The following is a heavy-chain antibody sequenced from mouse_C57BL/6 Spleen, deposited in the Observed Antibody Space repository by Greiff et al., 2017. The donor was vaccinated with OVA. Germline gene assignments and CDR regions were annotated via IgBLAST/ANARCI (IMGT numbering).Heavy chain of an antibody. CDR1: GYTFTSYW. D-gene: IGHD2-3*01. V-gene: IGHV1-53*01. Sequence: QVQLKQPGTELVKPGASVTLSCKASGYTFTSYWMHWVKQRPGQGLEWIGNINPSNGGTNYNEKFKSKATLTVDKSSSTAYMQLSSLTSEDSSVYYCARLDGYYLYYAMDYWGQGTSVTVSS. CDR3: ARLDGYYLYYAMDY. J-gene: IGHJ4*01. CDR2: INPSNGGT.